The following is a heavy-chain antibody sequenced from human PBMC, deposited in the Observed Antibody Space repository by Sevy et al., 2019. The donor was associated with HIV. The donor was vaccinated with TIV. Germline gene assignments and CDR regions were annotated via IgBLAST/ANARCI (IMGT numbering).Heavy chain of an antibody. CDR2: LDPGNGEI. CDR1: GYSLSKLS. Sequence: ASVKVSCEVFGYSLSKLSMHWVRQAPGKGLEWMGSLDPGNGEITYAQTLQGRVTMTEDTSTDTAYMELSGLTSEDTATYYCATVGLGYYSGSSYYQGDWFDPWGQGTLVTVSS. D-gene: IGHD2-15*01. CDR3: ATVGLGYYSGSSYYQGDWFDP. V-gene: IGHV1-24*01. J-gene: IGHJ5*02.